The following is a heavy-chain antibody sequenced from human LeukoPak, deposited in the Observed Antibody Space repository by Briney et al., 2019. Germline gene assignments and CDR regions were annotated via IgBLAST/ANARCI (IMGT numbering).Heavy chain of an antibody. J-gene: IGHJ6*03. CDR3: AKATTTTSYMDV. CDR2: ISWDSGSI. D-gene: IGHD1-14*01. V-gene: IGHV3-9*03. CDR1: GFTFDDYA. Sequence: GGXLRLSCAASGFTFDDYAMHWVRQAPGKGLEWVSGISWDSGSIGYADSVKGRFTISRDNAKNSLYLQMNSLRAEDMALYYCAKATTTTSYMDVWGKGTTVTISS.